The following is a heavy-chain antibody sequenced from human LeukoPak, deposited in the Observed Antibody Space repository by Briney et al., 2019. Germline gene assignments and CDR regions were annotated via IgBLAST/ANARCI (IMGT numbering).Heavy chain of an antibody. CDR2: ISFDGTNT. Sequence: GWSLRLSCETSGFTFSSYGMHWVRQAPGKGLQWVAVISFDGTNTVYLDSVKGRFTISRDNSKNTLYLQMNSLTSEDTATYYCAKEKGWELLRSYIDFWGQGTLVTVYS. D-gene: IGHD1-26*01. V-gene: IGHV3-30*18. J-gene: IGHJ4*02. CDR1: GFTFSSYG. CDR3: AKEKGWELLRSYIDF.